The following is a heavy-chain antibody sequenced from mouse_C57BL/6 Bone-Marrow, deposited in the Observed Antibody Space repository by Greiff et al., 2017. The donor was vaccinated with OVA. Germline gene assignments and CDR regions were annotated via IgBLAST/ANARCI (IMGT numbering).Heavy chain of an antibody. CDR2: ISYDGSN. CDR3: AREDDGYYFWFAY. CDR1: GYSITSGYY. D-gene: IGHD2-3*01. Sequence: EVKLVESGPGLVKPSQSLSLTCSVTGYSITSGYYWNWIRQFPGNKLEWMGYISYDGSNNYNPSLKNRISITRDTSKNQFFLKLNSVTTEDTATYYCAREDDGYYFWFAYWGQGTLVTVSA. J-gene: IGHJ3*01. V-gene: IGHV3-6*01.